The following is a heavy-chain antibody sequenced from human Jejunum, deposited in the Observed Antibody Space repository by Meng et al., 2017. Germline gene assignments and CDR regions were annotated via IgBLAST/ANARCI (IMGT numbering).Heavy chain of an antibody. CDR3: TTRVVTTNDY. CDR2: IKTKREGGTT. CDR1: GLSFSNVW. D-gene: IGHD2-21*02. V-gene: IGHV3-15*01. Sequence: VRLVEFGGGFVKPGGSLSLSCAASGLSFSNVWRNWVRQAPGKGLEWVGRIKTKREGGTTNDAALAKGRFTISRDDSKTTLYLQMNSLKTEDTAVYYCTTRVVTTNDYWGQGTLVTVSS. J-gene: IGHJ4*02.